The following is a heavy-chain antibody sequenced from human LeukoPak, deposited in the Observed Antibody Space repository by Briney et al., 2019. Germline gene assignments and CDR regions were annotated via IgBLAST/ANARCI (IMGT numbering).Heavy chain of an antibody. CDR1: GGSFSSGSYY. J-gene: IGHJ6*02. D-gene: IGHD4-17*01. V-gene: IGHV4-61*01. CDR3: ARDRYGDLYGMDV. CDR2: IYYSGST. Sequence: SETLSLTCTVSGGSFSSGSYYWTWIRQPPGKGLEWIGNIYYSGSTNYNPSLKSRVTISVDTSKNQFSLKLSSVTAADTAVYYCARDRYGDLYGMDVWGQGTTVTVSS.